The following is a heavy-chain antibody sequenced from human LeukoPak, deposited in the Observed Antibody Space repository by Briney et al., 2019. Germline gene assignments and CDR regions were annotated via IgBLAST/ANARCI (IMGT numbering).Heavy chain of an antibody. CDR2: INHSGST. D-gene: IGHD7-27*01. CDR1: GGSFSGYY. V-gene: IGHV4-34*01. J-gene: IGHJ5*02. CDR3: ARDYLGSGWFDP. Sequence: SETLSLTCAVCGGSFSGYYWSWIRQPPGKGLEWIGEINHSGSTNYNPSLKSRVTISVDTSKNLFSLKLSSVTAADTAVYYCARDYLGSGWFDPWGQGTLVTVSS.